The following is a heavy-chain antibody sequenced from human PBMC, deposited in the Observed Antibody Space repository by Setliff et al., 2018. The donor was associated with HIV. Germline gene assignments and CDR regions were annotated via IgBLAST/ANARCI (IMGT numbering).Heavy chain of an antibody. CDR2: INPSGGST. D-gene: IGHD5-12*01. CDR3: ARGADGYGFDY. V-gene: IGHV1-46*01. J-gene: IGHJ4*02. CDR1: GYTFTSYS. Sequence: ASVKVSCKSSGYTFTSYSMHWVRQAPGQGLEWMGIINPSGGSTSYAQKFQGRVTMTRDTSTSTAYMELSSLRSEDTAVYYCARGADGYGFDYWGQGTLVTVSS.